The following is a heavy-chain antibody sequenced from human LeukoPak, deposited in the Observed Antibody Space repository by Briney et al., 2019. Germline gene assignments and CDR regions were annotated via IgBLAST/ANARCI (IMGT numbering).Heavy chain of an antibody. Sequence: PSETLSLTCAVYGGSFSGYYWSWIRQPPGKRLEWIGEVNHSGSTNYNPSLKSRVTISVDTSKNQFSLKLSSVTAADTAVYYCARQRYSSGWYSRIFDYWGQGTLVTVSS. CDR2: VNHSGST. CDR3: ARQRYSSGWYSRIFDY. J-gene: IGHJ4*02. CDR1: GGSFSGYY. D-gene: IGHD6-19*01. V-gene: IGHV4-34*01.